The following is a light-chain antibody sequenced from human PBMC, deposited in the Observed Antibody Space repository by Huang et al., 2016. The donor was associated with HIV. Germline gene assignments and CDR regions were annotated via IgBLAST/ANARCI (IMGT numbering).Light chain of an antibody. CDR1: ENIGSW. J-gene: IGKJ2*01. Sequence: GDRVTVTCRASENIGSWLAWYQQKPGNAPKLLIYKASTSTSDVPSRFSGSGSGTQFTLIISSLQPDDFATYYCQQYSTPMYSFGQGTKVDLK. CDR2: KAS. CDR3: QQYSTPMYS. V-gene: IGKV1-5*03.